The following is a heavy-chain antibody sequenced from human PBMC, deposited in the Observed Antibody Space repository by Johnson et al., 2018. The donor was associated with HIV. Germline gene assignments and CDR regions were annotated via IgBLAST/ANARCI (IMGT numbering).Heavy chain of an antibody. J-gene: IGHJ3*02. CDR2: TRNKDNSYTT. V-gene: IGHV3-72*01. CDR3: ARNGLIPAAKGVAFDI. D-gene: IGHD2-2*01. CDR1: GFTFADYG. Sequence: VPLVESGGGLVQPGGSLRLSCAASGFTFADYGMSWVRQAPGKGLEWVGRTRNKDNSYTTDYAASVKGRFTISRDDSKNSLYLQMNSLRAEDTAVYYCARNGLIPAAKGVAFDIWGHGTTVTVSS.